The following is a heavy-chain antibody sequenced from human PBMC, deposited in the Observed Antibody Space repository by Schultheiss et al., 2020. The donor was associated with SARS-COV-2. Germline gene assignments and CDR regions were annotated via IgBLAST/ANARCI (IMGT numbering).Heavy chain of an antibody. J-gene: IGHJ4*02. CDR1: GGSISSYY. CDR3: ARDRGHLVLDY. CDR2: INHSGST. Sequence: SETLSLTCTVSGGSISSYYWSWIRQPPGKGLEWIGEINHSGSTNYNPSLKSRVTISVDTSKNQFSLKLTSVTAADAAVYFCARDRGHLVLDYWGQGTLVTVSS. D-gene: IGHD6-13*01. V-gene: IGHV4-34*01.